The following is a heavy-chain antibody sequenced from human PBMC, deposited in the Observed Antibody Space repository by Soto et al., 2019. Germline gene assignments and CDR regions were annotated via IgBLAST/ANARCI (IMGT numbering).Heavy chain of an antibody. J-gene: IGHJ4*02. CDR3: AHRVLRTVFGLVTTTAIYFVF. V-gene: IGHV2-5*02. CDR1: GFSLTTSGVG. Sequence: QITLNESGPTQVKPRQTLTLTCTFSGFSLTTSGVGVGWIRQSPGKPPEWLALIYWDDDKRYSPSLKSRLTITKDTSKQQVVLTMADLDPADTATYYCAHRVLRTVFGLVTTTAIYFVFWGQGTPVAVSS. D-gene: IGHD3-3*01. CDR2: IYWDDDK.